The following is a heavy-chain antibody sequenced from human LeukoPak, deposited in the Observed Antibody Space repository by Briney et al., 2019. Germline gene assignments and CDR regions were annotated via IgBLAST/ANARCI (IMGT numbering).Heavy chain of an antibody. CDR2: INPTGGST. J-gene: IGHJ6*02. CDR1: GYTFTSYY. V-gene: IGHV1-46*01. D-gene: IGHD3-22*01. Sequence: ASVKVSCKASGYTFTSYYIHWVRQAPGQGLEWMGIINPTGGSTTYAQKFQGRVTMTRDTPTSTVYMELSSLRSEDTAVYYCARANFYDSSGRYFYCGMDVWGQGTTVTVSS. CDR3: ARANFYDSSGRYFYCGMDV.